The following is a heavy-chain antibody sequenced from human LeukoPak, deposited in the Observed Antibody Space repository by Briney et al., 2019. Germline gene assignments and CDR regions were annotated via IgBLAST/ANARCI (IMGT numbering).Heavy chain of an antibody. D-gene: IGHD7-27*01. CDR3: ASRKLGNDY. CDR1: GGSVTDYY. CDR2: IYYTGT. V-gene: IGHV4-59*02. J-gene: IGHJ4*02. Sequence: PSETLSLTCTVSGGSVTDYYWSWIRQSPGKGLEWIGYIYYTGTSYNPSIQSRVTISADTSKNQFSLKLISVTAADTAVYYCASRKLGNDYWGQGTLVTVSS.